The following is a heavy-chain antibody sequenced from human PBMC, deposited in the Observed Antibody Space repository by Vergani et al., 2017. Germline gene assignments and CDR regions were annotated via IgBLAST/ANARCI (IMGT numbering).Heavy chain of an antibody. J-gene: IGHJ6*02. CDR2: ISAYNGNT. CDR3: ARGLFTWIQLPDYGMDV. Sequence: QVQLVQSGAEVKKPGASVKVSCKASGYTFTSYGISWVRQAPGQGLEWMGWISAYNGNTNYAQKLQGRVTMTTDTSTSTAYMELMSLRSDDTAVYYCARGLFTWIQLPDYGMDVWGQGTTVTVSS. CDR1: GYTFTSYG. D-gene: IGHD5-18*01. V-gene: IGHV1-18*01.